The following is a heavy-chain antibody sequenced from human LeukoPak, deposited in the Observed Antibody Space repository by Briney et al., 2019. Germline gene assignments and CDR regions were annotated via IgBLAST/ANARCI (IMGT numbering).Heavy chain of an antibody. Sequence: SETLSLTCTVSGGSISTYYWSWIRQPPGKGLEWIGYIYYSGSTNYNPSLKSRVTISVDTSKNRFSLKLSSVTAADTAVYYCAREGWAPYYFDYWGQGTLVTVSS. D-gene: IGHD1-26*01. CDR1: GGSISTYY. CDR2: IYYSGST. CDR3: AREGWAPYYFDY. V-gene: IGHV4-59*01. J-gene: IGHJ4*02.